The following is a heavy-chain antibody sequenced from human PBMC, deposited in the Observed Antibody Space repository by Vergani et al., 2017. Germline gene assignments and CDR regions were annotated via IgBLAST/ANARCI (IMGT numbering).Heavy chain of an antibody. Sequence: QVQLVQSGAEVKKPGSSVKVSCKASGGTFSSYAISWVRQAPGQGLEWMGGIIPIFGTANYAQKFQGRVTITADESTSTAYMELSSLRSEDTAVYYCAREGCTSASCYPGRWGIGSFDIWGQGTMVTVSS. CDR1: GGTFSSYA. CDR3: AREGCTSASCYPGRWGIGSFDI. D-gene: IGHD2-2*01. J-gene: IGHJ3*02. V-gene: IGHV1-69*01. CDR2: IIPIFGTA.